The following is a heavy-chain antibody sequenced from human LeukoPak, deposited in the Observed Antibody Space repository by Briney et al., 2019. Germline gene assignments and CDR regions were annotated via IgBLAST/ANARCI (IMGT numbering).Heavy chain of an antibody. Sequence: GRSLRLSCAASGFTFSDYYMSWIRQAPGKGLEWVSYISSSGSTIYYADSVKGRFTISRDNAKNSLYLQMNSLRAEDTAVYYCARAYSSSRPFFDYWGQGTLVTVSS. V-gene: IGHV3-11*04. CDR3: ARAYSSSRPFFDY. CDR2: ISSSGSTI. D-gene: IGHD6-13*01. J-gene: IGHJ4*02. CDR1: GFTFSDYY.